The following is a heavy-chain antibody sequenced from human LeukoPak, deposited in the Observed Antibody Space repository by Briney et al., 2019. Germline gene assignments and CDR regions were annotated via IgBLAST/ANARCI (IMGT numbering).Heavy chain of an antibody. D-gene: IGHD3-22*01. J-gene: IGHJ3*02. CDR3: ARTGGYYYAYAFDI. V-gene: IGHV4-59*01. CDR1: RGSISSYY. CDR2: IYYSGST. Sequence: SESLSHTRIVSRGSISSYYWSWIRPPPGRGLEWIGHIYYSGSTHYNPSLQSRVTISVDTSKNQFSLKLCSVTAADTAVYYCARTGGYYYAYAFDIWGQGTMVTVSP.